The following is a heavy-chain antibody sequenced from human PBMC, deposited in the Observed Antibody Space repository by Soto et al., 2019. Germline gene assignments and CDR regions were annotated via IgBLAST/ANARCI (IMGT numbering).Heavy chain of an antibody. CDR1: GFTFSTYG. V-gene: IGHV3-33*01. CDR3: ARCLLAD. J-gene: IGHJ6*02. Sequence: QVQLVESGGGMVQPGRSLRLSCATSGFTFSTYGMHWVRQAPGKGLEWVARIWYDGGKTFYADSVKGRFTISRDNSQNPLYLQMNRLGAEDTAVYYCARCLLADWGLGTTVTVSS. CDR2: IWYDGGKT.